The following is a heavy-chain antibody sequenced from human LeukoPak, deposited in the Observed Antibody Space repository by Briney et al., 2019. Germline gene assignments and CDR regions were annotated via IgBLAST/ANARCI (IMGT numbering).Heavy chain of an antibody. CDR2: INTNTGNP. CDR3: ARDGSTSSWYDGYYFDY. Sequence: ASVKVSCKASGYTFTSYAMNWVRQAPGQGLEWMGWINTNTGNPTYAQGFTGRFVFSLDTSVSTAYLQISSLKAEDTAVYYCARDGSTSSWYDGYYFDYWGQGTLVTVSS. J-gene: IGHJ4*02. D-gene: IGHD6-13*01. CDR1: GYTFTSYA. V-gene: IGHV7-4-1*02.